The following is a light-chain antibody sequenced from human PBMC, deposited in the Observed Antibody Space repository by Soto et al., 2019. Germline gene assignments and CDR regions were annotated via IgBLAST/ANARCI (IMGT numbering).Light chain of an antibody. J-gene: IGKJ2*01. Sequence: DIQMTQSPSSLTASVGDTVSIYCRASQDIGNFLAWYQQKPGKVPELLIYGASSLQSGVPLRFSGSGSGTDFTLTISSLEPEDVGTYYCQKYNSVPHTFGRGTKLVI. V-gene: IGKV1-27*01. CDR2: GAS. CDR3: QKYNSVPHT. CDR1: QDIGNF.